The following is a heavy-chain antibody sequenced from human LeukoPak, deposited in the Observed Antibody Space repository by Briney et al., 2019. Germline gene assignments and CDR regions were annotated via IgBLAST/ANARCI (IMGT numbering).Heavy chain of an antibody. D-gene: IGHD3-10*01. CDR2: IYYSGST. CDR3: ARAYYGSGSYGENDY. Sequence: SETLSLACTVSGGSVSSGSYYWSWIRQPPGKGLEWIGYIYYSGSTNYNPSLKSRVTISVDTSKNQFSLKLSSVTAADTAVYYCARAYYGSGSYGENDYWGQGTLVTVSS. V-gene: IGHV4-61*01. J-gene: IGHJ4*02. CDR1: GGSVSSGSYY.